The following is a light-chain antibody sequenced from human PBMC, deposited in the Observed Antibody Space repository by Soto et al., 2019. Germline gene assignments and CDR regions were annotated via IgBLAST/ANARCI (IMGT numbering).Light chain of an antibody. Sequence: EIVLTQSPGTLSLSPGERATLSCRASQTVLNNYLTWYQQKPGQAPRRLIFGASIRATGIPDRFSGSGSGTDFTLTISRLEPEDFAVYYCQQYGSSPYTFGQGTKLEIK. CDR3: QQYGSSPYT. V-gene: IGKV3-20*01. CDR2: GAS. J-gene: IGKJ2*01. CDR1: QTVLNNY.